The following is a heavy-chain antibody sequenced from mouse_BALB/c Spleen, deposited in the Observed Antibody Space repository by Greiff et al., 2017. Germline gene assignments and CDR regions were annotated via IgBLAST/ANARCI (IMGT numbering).Heavy chain of an antibody. CDR1: GYTFTDYN. Sequence: EVKLVESGPELVKPGDSVKITCTASGYTFTDYNMYWVKQSHGKSLEWNGDINPNNGGTIYNQKFKGKATFTVDKSSSTAYMELRSLTSEDTAVYYYARGRNTPSDFDVWGAGTTVTVSS. D-gene: IGHD5-1-1*01. CDR2: INPNNGGT. CDR3: ARGRNTPSDFDV. V-gene: IGHV1-18*01. J-gene: IGHJ1*01.